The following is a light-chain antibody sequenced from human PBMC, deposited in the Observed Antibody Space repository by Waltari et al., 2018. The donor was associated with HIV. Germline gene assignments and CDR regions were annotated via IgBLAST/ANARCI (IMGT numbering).Light chain of an antibody. J-gene: IGLJ3*02. CDR1: ALPQNY. V-gene: IGLV3-10*01. CDR2: EDS. Sequence: SYELTQPPSVSVSPGQTARNTCSGDALPQNYAYWYQQKSGQAPVLVIYEDSKRPSGIPERFTGSSSGTMATLSISGAQVEDEGDYYCYSTDTSGDHWVFGGGTKLTVL. CDR3: YSTDTSGDHWV.